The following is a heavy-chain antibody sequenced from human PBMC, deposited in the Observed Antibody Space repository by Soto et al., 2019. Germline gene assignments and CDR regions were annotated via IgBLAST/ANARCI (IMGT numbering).Heavy chain of an antibody. Sequence: QVQLVQSGAEVKKPGSSVRLSCTACGDTFSFYTISWVRQAPGRGPEWMGRIVPMVGMADYPQKFQGRVTISADKATRSAYMVMSSLRSDDTAVYFCATNYGSGSTHFDYWGQGTLVTVSS. CDR1: GDTFSFYT. CDR3: ATNYGSGSTHFDY. V-gene: IGHV1-69*02. D-gene: IGHD3-10*01. J-gene: IGHJ4*02. CDR2: IVPMVGMA.